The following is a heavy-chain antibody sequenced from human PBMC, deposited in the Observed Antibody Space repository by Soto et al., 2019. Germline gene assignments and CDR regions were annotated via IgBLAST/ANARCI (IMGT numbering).Heavy chain of an antibody. J-gene: IGHJ4*02. D-gene: IGHD6-19*01. CDR2: IYYSGST. V-gene: IGHV4-39*01. CDR3: ATLPSAWLVQDFYY. CDR1: GGSISSSSYY. Sequence: SETLSLTCTVSGGSISSSSYYWGWIRQPPGKGLEWIGSIYYSGSTYYNPSLKSRVTISVDTSKNQFSLKLSSVTAADTALYYCATLPSAWLVQDFYYRGQGTLVTASS.